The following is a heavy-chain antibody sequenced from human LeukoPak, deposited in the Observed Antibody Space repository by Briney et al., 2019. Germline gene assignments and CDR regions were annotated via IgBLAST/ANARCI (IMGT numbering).Heavy chain of an antibody. CDR2: ISSSGSTK. CDR3: ATSRGYDSGYRALELPPSPVD. V-gene: IGHV3-48*03. D-gene: IGHD5-18*01. Sequence: GGSLRLSCAASGFTFSSYEMNWVRQAPGKGLEWVSYISSSGSTKYYADSVKGRFTISRDNAKNSLYLQMNSLRAEDTAIYYCATSRGYDSGYRALELPPSPVDWGQGTLVTVSS. CDR1: GFTFSSYE. J-gene: IGHJ4*02.